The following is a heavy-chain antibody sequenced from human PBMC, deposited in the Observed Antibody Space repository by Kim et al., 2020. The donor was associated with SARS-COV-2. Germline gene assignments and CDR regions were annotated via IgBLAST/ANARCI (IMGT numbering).Heavy chain of an antibody. V-gene: IGHV3-23*01. CDR1: GFTFSSYA. Sequence: GGSLRLSCAASGFTFSSYAMSWVRQAPGKGLEWVSAISGSGGSTYYADSVKGRFTISRDNSKNTLYLQMNSLRAEDTAVYYCAKDNPLIRYCSGGSCYSGTSSGWFDPWGQGTLVTVSS. CDR2: ISGSGGST. CDR3: AKDNPLIRYCSGGSCYSGTSSGWFDP. J-gene: IGHJ5*02. D-gene: IGHD2-15*01.